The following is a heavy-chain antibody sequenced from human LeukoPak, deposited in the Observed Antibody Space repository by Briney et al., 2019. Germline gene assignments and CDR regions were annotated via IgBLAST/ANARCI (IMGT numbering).Heavy chain of an antibody. V-gene: IGHV1-24*01. CDR1: GYTLTELS. CDR3: ARAPRPYYYDSSGYYYEHFQH. J-gene: IGHJ1*01. Sequence: GASVKVSCKVSGYTLTELSMHWVRQAPGKGLEWMGGFDPEDGETIYAQKFQGRVTITADKSTSTAYMELSSLRSEDTAVYYCARAPRPYYYDSSGYYYEHFQHWGQGTLVTVSS. CDR2: FDPEDGET. D-gene: IGHD3-22*01.